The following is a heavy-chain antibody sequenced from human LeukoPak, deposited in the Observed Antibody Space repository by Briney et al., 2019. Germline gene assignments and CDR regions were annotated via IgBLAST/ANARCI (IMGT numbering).Heavy chain of an antibody. Sequence: SSETLSLTCAVYGGSFSGYYWSWIRQPPGKGLEWIGEINHSGSTNYNPSLKSRVTISVDTSKNQFSLKLSSVTAADTAVYYCARHQYSDYYFDYWGQGTLVTVSS. CDR3: ARHQYSDYYFDY. CDR1: GGSFSGYY. D-gene: IGHD4-11*01. CDR2: INHSGST. J-gene: IGHJ4*02. V-gene: IGHV4-34*01.